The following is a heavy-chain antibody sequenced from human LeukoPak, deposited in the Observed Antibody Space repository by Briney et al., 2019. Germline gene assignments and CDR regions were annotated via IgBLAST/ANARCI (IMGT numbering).Heavy chain of an antibody. J-gene: IGHJ4*02. D-gene: IGHD6-13*01. Sequence: GASVKVSCKASGYTFATYGFCWVRQAPGHGLEWMGWISANTGKTDYAQKFQGRVAMTTDTSTSTAYMELRSLRPNDTAVYFCAKVAGDRMDYRGQGTLVTVSS. V-gene: IGHV1-18*01. CDR2: ISANTGKT. CDR3: AKVAGDRMDY. CDR1: GYTFATYG.